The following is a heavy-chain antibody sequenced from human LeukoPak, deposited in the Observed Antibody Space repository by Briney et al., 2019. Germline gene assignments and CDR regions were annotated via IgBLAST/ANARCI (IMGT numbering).Heavy chain of an antibody. D-gene: IGHD3-10*01. CDR2: ISRDGSGT. V-gene: IGHV3-30*04. Sequence: GGSLRLSCAASGFTFSGSAIHWVRQAPGEGLEWVSVISRDGSGTYYADSVKGRFTIPRDNSKNTVYLQMNSLEPDDTAVYYCARDAFYSSGTYFDYWGQGTLVTVSS. CDR1: GFTFSGSA. J-gene: IGHJ4*02. CDR3: ARDAFYSSGTYFDY.